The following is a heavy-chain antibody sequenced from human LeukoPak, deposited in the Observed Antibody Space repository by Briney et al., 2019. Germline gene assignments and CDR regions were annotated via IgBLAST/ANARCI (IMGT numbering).Heavy chain of an antibody. CDR1: AFTFDDFG. J-gene: IGHJ4*02. Sequence: PGGNLRFSSAASAFTFDDFGMSRVRQAPGNELEWVSGINWNGGRTAYADSVKGRFTISRDNAKNSLYLQMNSLRAEDKALYYCAKDIRGIAVAGSFDYWGQGTLVTVSA. CDR3: AKDIRGIAVAGSFDY. CDR2: INWNGGRT. D-gene: IGHD6-19*01. V-gene: IGHV3-20*03.